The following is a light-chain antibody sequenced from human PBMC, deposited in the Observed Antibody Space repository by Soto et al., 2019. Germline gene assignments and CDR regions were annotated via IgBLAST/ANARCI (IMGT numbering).Light chain of an antibody. J-gene: IGLJ2*01. CDR1: SSNFGSNY. CDR2: RND. Sequence: QSVLTQPPSASGTPEQRVTISCSGSSSNFGSNYVHWYQQLPGSAPKLLIYRNDQRPSGVPDRFSGSKSGTSASLAISRLRSEDEADYYCAAWDDGLSAVVFGGGTKLTVL. CDR3: AAWDDGLSAVV. V-gene: IGLV1-47*01.